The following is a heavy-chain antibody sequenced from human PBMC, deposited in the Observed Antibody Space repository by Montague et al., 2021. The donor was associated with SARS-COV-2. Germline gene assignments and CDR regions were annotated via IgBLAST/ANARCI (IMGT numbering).Heavy chain of an antibody. CDR1: GDSVSSDAAA. CDR3: ARDGEYGGTWYSFLQN. Sequence: CAISGDSVSSDAAAWNWIRQTPARGLGWLVRTCYRSQWHTDSAAAVRSRISFSGDISKNQFSLHLNSVTPEDTAIYYCARDGEYGGTWYSFLQNWGQGTLVIVSS. J-gene: IGHJ1*01. D-gene: IGHD6-13*01. CDR2: TCYRSQWHT. V-gene: IGHV6-1*01.